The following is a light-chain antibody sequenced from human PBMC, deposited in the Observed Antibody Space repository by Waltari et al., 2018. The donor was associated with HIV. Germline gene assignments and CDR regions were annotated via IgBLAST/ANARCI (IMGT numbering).Light chain of an antibody. Sequence: SYALTQPPSVSVSPGPTATISCFGHALGRTYVSWYQQRPYQSPVMVMYQDKERPSGIPERFSGSNSGNTATLTISGTQAMDEADYYCQAWDSNSAVFGEGTKLTVL. CDR3: QAWDSNSAV. V-gene: IGLV3-1*01. CDR1: ALGRTY. J-gene: IGLJ2*01. CDR2: QDK.